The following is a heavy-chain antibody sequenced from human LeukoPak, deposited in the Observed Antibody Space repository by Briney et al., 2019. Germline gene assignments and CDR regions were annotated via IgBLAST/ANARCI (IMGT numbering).Heavy chain of an antibody. CDR1: GGSISSYY. J-gene: IGHJ5*02. D-gene: IGHD2-15*01. V-gene: IGHV4-59*01. Sequence: SETLSLTCTVSGGSISSYYWSWIRQPPGKGLEWIGYIYYSGSTNYNPSLKSRVTISVDTSKNQFSLKLSSVTAADTAVYYCARFQRVVNVWFDPWGQGTLVTASS. CDR3: ARFQRVVNVWFDP. CDR2: IYYSGST.